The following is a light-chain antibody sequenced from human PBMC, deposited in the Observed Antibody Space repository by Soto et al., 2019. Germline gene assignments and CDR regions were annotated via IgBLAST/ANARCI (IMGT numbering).Light chain of an antibody. CDR3: SLYADSSSYV. Sequence: QSALTQPPSASGSPGQSVTISCTGTSSDVGGYNYVYWYQQHPGKAPKLMIYEVTKRPSGVPDRFSGSKSGNTAPLTVSGLQAEDEADYYCSLYADSSSYVFGTGTKLTVL. J-gene: IGLJ1*01. CDR1: SSDVGGYNY. CDR2: EVT. V-gene: IGLV2-8*01.